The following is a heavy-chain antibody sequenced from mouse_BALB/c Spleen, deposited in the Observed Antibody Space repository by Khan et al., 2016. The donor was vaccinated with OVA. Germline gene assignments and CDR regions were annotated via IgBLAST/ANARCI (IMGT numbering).Heavy chain of an antibody. CDR1: GFSLTGYG. CDR2: IWGDGST. J-gene: IGHJ4*01. D-gene: IGHD2-4*01. CDR3: AREIYYDYAYYYAMDY. Sequence: QVQLKESGPGLVAPSQSLSITCTVSGFSLTGYGVNWVRQPPGKGLEWLGMIWGDGSTDYNSALKSRLSISKDNSKSQVFLKMNSLHTDDTARYXCAREIYYDYAYYYAMDYWGQGTLVTVSS. V-gene: IGHV2-6-7*01.